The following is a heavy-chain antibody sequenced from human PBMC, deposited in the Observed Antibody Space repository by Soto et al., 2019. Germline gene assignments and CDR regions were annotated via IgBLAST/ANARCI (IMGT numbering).Heavy chain of an antibody. CDR3: TSGLNRQSGSGY. CDR2: IKSKTDGGTT. V-gene: IGHV3-15*01. J-gene: IGHJ4*02. Sequence: GGSLRLSCVDSGFTFSKAWMSWVRQAPGKGLEWVGHIKSKTDGGTTDYAAPVKGRFTISRDDSKNTLYLQMNSLKIEDTAVYYCTSGLNRQSGSGYWGQGTLVTVSS. CDR1: GFTFSKAW.